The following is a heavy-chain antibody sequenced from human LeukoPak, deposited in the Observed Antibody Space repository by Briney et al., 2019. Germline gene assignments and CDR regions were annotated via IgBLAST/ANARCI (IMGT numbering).Heavy chain of an antibody. J-gene: IGHJ6*02. CDR1: GFTFSSYA. D-gene: IGHD6-19*01. CDR2: TRDKAQSHTT. CDR3: ARGGSGPLNYQYAMDV. V-gene: IGHV3-72*01. Sequence: PGGSLRLSCAASGFTFSSYAMSWVRQAPGKGLEWVARTRDKAQSHTTEYAASVKGRFTISRDDSKNSLYLQMNSLKTGDTAVYFCARGGSGPLNYQYAMDVWGQGTTVTVSS.